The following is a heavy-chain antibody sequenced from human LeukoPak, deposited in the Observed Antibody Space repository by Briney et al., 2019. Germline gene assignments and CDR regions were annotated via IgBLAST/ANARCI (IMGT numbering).Heavy chain of an antibody. V-gene: IGHV5-51*01. D-gene: IGHD2-15*01. CDR2: IYPGDSDT. Sequence: GESLKISCKGSGYSFTSYWIGWVRQMPGKGLEWMGIIYPGDSDTRYCPSFQGQVTISADKSISTAYLQWSSLKASDTAMYYCARHNWGYCSGGSCLTYYFDYWGQGTLVTVSS. CDR3: ARHNWGYCSGGSCLTYYFDY. CDR1: GYSFTSYW. J-gene: IGHJ4*02.